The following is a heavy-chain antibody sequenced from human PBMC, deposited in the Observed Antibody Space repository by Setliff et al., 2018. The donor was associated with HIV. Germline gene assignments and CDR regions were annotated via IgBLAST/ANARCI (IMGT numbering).Heavy chain of an antibody. V-gene: IGHV3-7*05. J-gene: IGHJ3*02. Sequence: LRLSCAASGFTFNNYWMTWVRQAPGKGLEWVADIKQDGSEKYYVASVKGRFTISRDIAENSLYLQMNSLRAEDTAVYYCARNDKAVRFAFDIWGQGTMVTVSS. CDR2: IKQDGSEK. CDR3: ARNDKAVRFAFDI. D-gene: IGHD3-10*01. CDR1: GFTFNNYW.